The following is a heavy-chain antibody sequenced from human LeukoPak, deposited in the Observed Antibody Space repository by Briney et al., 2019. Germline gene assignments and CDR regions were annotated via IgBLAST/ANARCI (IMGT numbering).Heavy chain of an antibody. J-gene: IGHJ5*01. D-gene: IGHD1-1*01. Sequence: ASVKVSCKASGYTFTSYDISWVRQATEQGLEWLGWMSPNSGNTGYAQKFQGRVTMTRNTSITTAYMELSSLRSEDTAVYYCVRAPPNWGFNCWGQGTLVTVSS. CDR2: MSPNSGNT. V-gene: IGHV1-8*01. CDR1: GYTFTSYD. CDR3: VRAPPNWGFNC.